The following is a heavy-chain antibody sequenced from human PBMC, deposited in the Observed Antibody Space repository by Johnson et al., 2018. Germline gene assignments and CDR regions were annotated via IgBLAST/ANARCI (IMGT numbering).Heavy chain of an antibody. J-gene: IGHJ6*02. CDR3: AEAHTDRVPLTYYYGMDV. D-gene: IGHD5-18*01. V-gene: IGHV3-30*18. Sequence: QVQLVESGGGVVQPGRSLRLSCAASGFTFSSYGMHWVRQAPGKGLEWVAVIPYDGSNKYYADSVKGRFTPSRDNSKNTLYLQKNSLRAEDTAVYYCAEAHTDRVPLTYYYGMDVWGQGTTVTVSS. CDR1: GFTFSSYG. CDR2: IPYDGSNK.